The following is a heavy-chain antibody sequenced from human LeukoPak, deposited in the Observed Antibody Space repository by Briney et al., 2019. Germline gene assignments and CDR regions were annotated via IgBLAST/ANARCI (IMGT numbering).Heavy chain of an antibody. D-gene: IGHD4-17*01. V-gene: IGHV1-69*01. CDR1: GGTFSSYA. CDR3: ARGGHGYGDYSP. CDR2: IIPIFGTA. J-gene: IGHJ5*02. Sequence: SVKVSCKASGGTFSSYAISWVRQAPGQGLEWMGGIIPIFGTANYAQKFQGRVTITADESTSTAYMELSSLRSEDTAVYYCARGGHGYGDYSPWGQGTLVTVSS.